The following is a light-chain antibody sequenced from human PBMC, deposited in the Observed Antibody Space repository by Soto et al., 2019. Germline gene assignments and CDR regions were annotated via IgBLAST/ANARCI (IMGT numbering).Light chain of an antibody. Sequence: EIVMTQSPATQSVSPGERATLSCMASESISTNLAWYQHKPGQAPRLLIYGASTRATGVPPRFSGSGSGTEFTLDISSLQSEDFAVYYCQHYNSWPYSFGQGTKLDVK. CDR2: GAS. V-gene: IGKV3-15*01. CDR3: QHYNSWPYS. CDR1: ESISTN. J-gene: IGKJ2*03.